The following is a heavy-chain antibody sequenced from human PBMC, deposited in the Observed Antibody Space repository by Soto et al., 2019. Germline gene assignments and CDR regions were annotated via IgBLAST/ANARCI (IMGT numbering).Heavy chain of an antibody. CDR3: ARGDYYDSSGEWDYYYGMDV. D-gene: IGHD3-22*01. CDR2: IIPILGIA. Sequence: GASVKVSCKASGGAFSSCTIIWVRQAPGQGLEWMGRIIPILGIANYAQKFQGRVTITADKSTSTAYMELSSLRSEDTAVYYCARGDYYDSSGEWDYYYGMDVWGQGTTVTVSS. V-gene: IGHV1-69*02. CDR1: GGAFSSCT. J-gene: IGHJ6*02.